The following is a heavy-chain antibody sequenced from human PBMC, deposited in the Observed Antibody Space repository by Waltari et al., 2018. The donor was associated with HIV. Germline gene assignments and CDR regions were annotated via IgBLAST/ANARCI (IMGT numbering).Heavy chain of an antibody. V-gene: IGHV4-39*01. CDR1: GGSISRSNYY. CDR3: ASQMTTVTNVIY. D-gene: IGHD4-17*01. J-gene: IGHJ4*02. CDR2: MYYSGST. Sequence: QVQLQESGPGLVKSSETLSLSCTVSGGSISRSNYYWGWIRQPPGKGLEWIGSMYYSGSTYYNPSLKSRVTISVDTSKNQFSLNLSSVTAADTAVYYCASQMTTVTNVIYWGQGTLVSVSS.